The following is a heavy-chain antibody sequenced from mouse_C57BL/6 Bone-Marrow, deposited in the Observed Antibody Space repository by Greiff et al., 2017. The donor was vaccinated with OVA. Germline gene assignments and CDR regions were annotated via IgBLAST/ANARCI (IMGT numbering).Heavy chain of an antibody. J-gene: IGHJ1*03. CDR2: IDPSDSYT. CDR1: GYTFTSYW. V-gene: IGHV1-69*01. D-gene: IGHD1-1*01. Sequence: QVQLQQPGAELVMPGASVKLSCKASGYTFTSYWMHWVKQRPGQGLEWIGEIDPSDSYTNYNQKFKGKSTLTVDKSSSTAYMQLSSLTSEDSAVYYCARSFLYDGSSSRYFDVWGTGTTVTVSS. CDR3: ARSFLYDGSSSRYFDV.